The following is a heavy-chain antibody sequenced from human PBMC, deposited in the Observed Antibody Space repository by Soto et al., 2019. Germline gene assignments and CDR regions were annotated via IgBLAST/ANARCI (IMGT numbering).Heavy chain of an antibody. V-gene: IGHV1-18*01. D-gene: IGHD6-19*01. CDR3: ARVPSSGWPYFFDY. Sequence: GTSVKVSCKASGDTFTSYGISWVRQAPGQGLEWMGWISAYNGNTNYAQKLQGRVTMTTDTSTSTAYMELRSLRSDDTAIYYCARVPSSGWPYFFDYWGLGTLVTVSS. CDR2: ISAYNGNT. J-gene: IGHJ4*02. CDR1: GDTFTSYG.